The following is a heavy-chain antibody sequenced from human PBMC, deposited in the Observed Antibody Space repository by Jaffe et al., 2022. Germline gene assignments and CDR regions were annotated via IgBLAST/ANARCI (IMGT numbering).Heavy chain of an antibody. V-gene: IGHV3-9*01. CDR1: GFTFDDYA. D-gene: IGHD3-9*01. CDR2: ISWNSASI. CDR3: AKAYYDILTGYYDPRPYFDY. Sequence: EVQLVESGGGLVQPGRSLRLSCAGSGFTFDDYAMHWVRQAPGKGLEWVSGISWNSASIGYADSVKGRFTISRDNAKKSLYLQMDSLRAEDTALYYCAKAYYDILTGYYDPRPYFDYWGQGTLVTVSS. J-gene: IGHJ4*02.